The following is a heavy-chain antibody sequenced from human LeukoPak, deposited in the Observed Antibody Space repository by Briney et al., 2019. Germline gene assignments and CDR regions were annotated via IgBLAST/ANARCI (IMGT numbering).Heavy chain of an antibody. CDR1: GGSVSSGSYY. CDR2: IYYSGST. J-gene: IGHJ4*02. D-gene: IGHD2-15*01. Sequence: PSETLSLTCTVSGGSVSSGSYYWSWIRQPPGKGLEWIGYIYYSGSTNYNPSLKSRVTISVDTSKNQFSLKLSSVTAADTAVYYCARVGYCSGGSCYLRYYFDYWGQGTLVTVPS. CDR3: ARVGYCSGGSCYLRYYFDY. V-gene: IGHV4-61*01.